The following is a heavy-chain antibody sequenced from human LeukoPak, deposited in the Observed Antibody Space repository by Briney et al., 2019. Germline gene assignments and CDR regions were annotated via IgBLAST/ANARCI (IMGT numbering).Heavy chain of an antibody. CDR1: GGSFSGYY. CDR3: ARRRSSGWYYFDY. J-gene: IGHJ4*02. V-gene: IGHV4-34*01. CDR2: IDHSGST. Sequence: SETLSLTCAVFGGSFSGYYWSWIRQPPGKGLERIGEIDHSGSTNYNPSMKSRVTMSVDTSKSQLSLEVTSVTAADTAVYYCARRRSSGWYYFDYWGQGTLVTVSS. D-gene: IGHD6-19*01.